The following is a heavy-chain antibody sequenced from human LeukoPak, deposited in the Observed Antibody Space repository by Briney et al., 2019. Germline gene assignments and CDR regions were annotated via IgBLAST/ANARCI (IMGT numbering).Heavy chain of an antibody. CDR2: IGGSSAGT. CDR1: VFTFSHYA. D-gene: IGHD6-19*01. V-gene: IGHV3-23*01. J-gene: IGHJ4*02. CDR3: AKDPHDSGYNNAWYYFDC. Sequence: GGSLRLSCAAAVFTFSHYAVRVLRQARGKGVEWVSAIGGSSAGTYAADSVKGLFTIYRDSSKNPLYLQMNSLRAEDKAVYYCAKDPHDSGYNNAWYYFDCWGQGTLVTVSS.